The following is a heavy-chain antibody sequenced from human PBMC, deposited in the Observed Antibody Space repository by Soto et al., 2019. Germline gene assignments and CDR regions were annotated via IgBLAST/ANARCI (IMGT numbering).Heavy chain of an antibody. J-gene: IGHJ6*03. CDR3: ARGFPAVRGLTLHYMDV. V-gene: IGHV4-34*01. D-gene: IGHD3-10*01. Sequence: QVQLQQWGAGLLKPSETLSITCAVYGGSFSGYYWSWIRQPPGKGLEWIGEINHSGSTNYNPSLKSRVTISVDTSKNQFSLKLSSVTAADTAVYYCARGFPAVRGLTLHYMDVWGKGTTVTVSS. CDR1: GGSFSGYY. CDR2: INHSGST.